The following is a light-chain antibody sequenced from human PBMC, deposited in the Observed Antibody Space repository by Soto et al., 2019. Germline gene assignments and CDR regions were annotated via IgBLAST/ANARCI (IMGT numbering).Light chain of an antibody. J-gene: IGLJ2*01. CDR2: EVN. Sequence: QSALTQPPSASGSPGQSVTISCTGTSSDVGAYNYVSWYQQHPGKTPKLIIYEVNKRPSGVPDRFSGSKSGNTASLTVSGLQAEDEAAYYCSSYAGSDNVIFGGGTKLTVL. CDR1: SSDVGAYNY. CDR3: SSYAGSDNVI. V-gene: IGLV2-8*01.